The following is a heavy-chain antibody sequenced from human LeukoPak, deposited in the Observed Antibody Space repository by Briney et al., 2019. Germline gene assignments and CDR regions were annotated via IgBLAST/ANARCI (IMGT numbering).Heavy chain of an antibody. CDR3: ARLGVVVAATQIDY. D-gene: IGHD2-15*01. CDR2: IHYSGST. J-gene: IGHJ4*02. Sequence: SETLSLTCTVSGDSISSSGYYWGWICRPPGKGLEWIGSIHYSGSTYYNPSLKSRVTTSVDTSKNQFSLKLTSVTAADTAVYHCARLGVVVAATQIDYWGQGTLVTVSS. V-gene: IGHV4-39*01. CDR1: GDSISSSGYY.